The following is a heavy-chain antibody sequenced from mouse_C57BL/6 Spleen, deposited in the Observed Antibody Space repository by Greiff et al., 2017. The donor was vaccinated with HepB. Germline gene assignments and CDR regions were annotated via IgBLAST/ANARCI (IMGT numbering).Heavy chain of an antibody. CDR2: IDPSDSYT. CDR3: ARSYGSSYWYFDV. V-gene: IGHV1-50*01. Sequence: QVQLKQPGAELVKPGASVKLSCKASGYTFTSYWMQWVKQRPGQGLEWIGEIDPSDSYTNYNQKFKGKATLTVDTSSSTAYMQLSSLTSEDSAVYSCARSYGSSYWYFDVWGTGTTVTVSS. J-gene: IGHJ1*03. CDR1: GYTFTSYW. D-gene: IGHD1-1*01.